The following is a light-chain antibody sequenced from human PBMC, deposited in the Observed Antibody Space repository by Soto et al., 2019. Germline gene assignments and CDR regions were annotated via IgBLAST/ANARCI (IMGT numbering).Light chain of an antibody. CDR3: QTWGTGIRV. J-gene: IGLJ2*01. V-gene: IGLV4-69*01. Sequence: QPVLTQSPSASASQGASVKLTCTLSSGHSSYAIAWHQQQPEKGPRYLMKLNSDGSHSKGDGIPDRFSGSSSGAERYLTISSLQSEDEADYYCQTWGTGIRVFGGGTKFTVL. CDR2: LNSDGSH. CDR1: SGHSSYA.